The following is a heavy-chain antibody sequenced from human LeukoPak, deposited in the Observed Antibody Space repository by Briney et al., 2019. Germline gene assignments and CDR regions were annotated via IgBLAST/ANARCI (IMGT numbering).Heavy chain of an antibody. Sequence: SESLSLTCTVSGGSISSYYWSWIRLPPGKGPKWIGYLYYSGSTNYNPSLKSRVTISVDTSKNQFSLKLSSVTAADTAVYYCATGTAGGSFDYWGQGTLVTVSS. D-gene: IGHD3-10*01. CDR1: GGSISSYY. J-gene: IGHJ4*02. CDR3: ATGTAGGSFDY. CDR2: LYYSGST. V-gene: IGHV4-59*01.